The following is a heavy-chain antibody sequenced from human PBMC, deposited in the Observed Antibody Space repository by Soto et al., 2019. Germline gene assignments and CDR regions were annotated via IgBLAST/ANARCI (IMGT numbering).Heavy chain of an antibody. CDR2: IKQDGSEK. J-gene: IGHJ4*02. V-gene: IGHV3-7*01. CDR1: GFTFSSYW. D-gene: IGHD6-13*01. Sequence: EVQLVESGGGLVQPGGSLRLSCAASGFTFSSYWMSWVRQAPGKGLEWVANIKQDGSEKYYVDSVKGRFTISRDNAKNSLYLQMNSLRAEDTAVYYCAGAMGSSSWGYWGQGTLVTVSS. CDR3: AGAMGSSSWGY.